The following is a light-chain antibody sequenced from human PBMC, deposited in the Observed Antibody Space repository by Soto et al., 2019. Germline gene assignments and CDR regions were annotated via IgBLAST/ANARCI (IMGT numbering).Light chain of an antibody. CDR2: AAS. CDR1: QSIRSY. Sequence: DIQLTQSPSSLSASVGDRVTITCRASQSIRSYLNWYQQKPGKAPKLLIYAASSLQTGVSSRFSGSGSGTDFTLTISNLQPEDFATYYCQQTSITPTFGGGTKVDIK. CDR3: QQTSITPT. V-gene: IGKV1-39*01. J-gene: IGKJ4*01.